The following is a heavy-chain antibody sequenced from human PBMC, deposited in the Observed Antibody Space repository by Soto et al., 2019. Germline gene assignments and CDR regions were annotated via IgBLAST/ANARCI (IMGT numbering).Heavy chain of an antibody. Sequence: QVQLQESGPGLVKPSQTLSLTCTVSGGSISSGDYYWSWIRQPPGKGLKWIGYIDYSGSTYYNPSLKSRVTISVDTSKNQFSLKLSSVTAADTAVYYCARVGRVYYYYGMDVWGQGTTVTVSS. D-gene: IGHD3-16*01. J-gene: IGHJ6*02. V-gene: IGHV4-30-4*01. CDR1: GGSISSGDYY. CDR3: ARVGRVYYYYGMDV. CDR2: IDYSGST.